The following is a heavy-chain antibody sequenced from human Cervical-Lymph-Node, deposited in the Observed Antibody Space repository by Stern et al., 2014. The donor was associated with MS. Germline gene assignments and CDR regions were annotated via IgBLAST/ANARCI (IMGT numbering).Heavy chain of an antibody. D-gene: IGHD2-8*01. J-gene: IGHJ6*02. V-gene: IGHV4-31*03. Sequence: QVQLQESGPGLVKPSQTLSLTCTVSGGSISSGGYYWSWIRQHPGKGLEWIGYIYYSGSTYYNPSLKSRVTISVDTSKNQFSLKLSSVTAADTAVYYCARVNGVEPYYYYYGMDVWGQGTTVTVSS. CDR3: ARVNGVEPYYYYYGMDV. CDR1: GGSISSGGYY. CDR2: IYYSGST.